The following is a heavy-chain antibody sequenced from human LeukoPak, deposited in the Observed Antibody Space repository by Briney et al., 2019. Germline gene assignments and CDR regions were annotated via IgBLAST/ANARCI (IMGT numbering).Heavy chain of an antibody. V-gene: IGHV3-7*01. CDR2: IKQDGSEK. CDR1: GFTFSSYW. CDR3: ASYCSGGSCYWAPDAFDI. D-gene: IGHD2-15*01. J-gene: IGHJ3*02. Sequence: GGSLRLSCAASGFTFSSYWMSWVRQAPGKGLEWVANIKQDGSEKYYVDSVKGRFTISRDNAKNSLYLQMNSLRAEDTAVYYCASYCSGGSCYWAPDAFDIWGQGTMVTVSS.